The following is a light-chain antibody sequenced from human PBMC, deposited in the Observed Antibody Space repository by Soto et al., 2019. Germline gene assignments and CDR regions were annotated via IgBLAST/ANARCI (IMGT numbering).Light chain of an antibody. CDR1: QSVSSSY. CDR2: GAS. CDR3: QQYYNSLRT. V-gene: IGKV3-20*01. Sequence: EIVLTQSPGTLSLSPGERATLSCRASQSVSSSYLAWYQQKPGQAPRLLIYGASTRATGIPDRFSGSGSGTDFNLTISRLEPEDFAVYYCQQYYNSLRTFGQGTKVDIK. J-gene: IGKJ1*01.